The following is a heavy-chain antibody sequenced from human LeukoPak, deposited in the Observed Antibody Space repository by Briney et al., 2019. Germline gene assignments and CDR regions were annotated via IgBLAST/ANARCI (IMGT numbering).Heavy chain of an antibody. CDR2: IYYNGIT. Sequence: PSETLSLTCTVSGGSISPYYWSWIRQSPGKGLEWIAHIYYNGITSHNPSLKSRVTISVDTSKNQFSLKLSSVTAADTAVYYCARHLAPSSGYLTLDYWGQGTLVTVSS. J-gene: IGHJ4*02. V-gene: IGHV4-59*08. CDR3: ARHLAPSSGYLTLDY. CDR1: GGSISPYY. D-gene: IGHD3-22*01.